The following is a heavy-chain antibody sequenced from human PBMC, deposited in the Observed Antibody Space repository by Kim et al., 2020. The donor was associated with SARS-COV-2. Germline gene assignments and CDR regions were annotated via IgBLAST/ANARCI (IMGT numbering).Heavy chain of an antibody. Sequence: GGSLRLSCAASGFTFSSYGMHWVRQAPGKGLEWVAVISYDGSNKYYADSVKGRFTISRDNSKNTLYLQMNSLRAEDTAVYYCAKGGDSSKLLRGLYYFDYSGQGTLCTVSS. J-gene: IGHJ4*02. CDR1: GFTFSSYG. CDR2: ISYDGSNK. D-gene: IGHD6-13*01. CDR3: AKGGDSSKLLRGLYYFDY. V-gene: IGHV3-30*18.